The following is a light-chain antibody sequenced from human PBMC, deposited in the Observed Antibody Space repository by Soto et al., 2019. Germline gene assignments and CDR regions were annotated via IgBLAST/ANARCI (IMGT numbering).Light chain of an antibody. V-gene: IGKV3-11*01. CDR2: DAY. CDR1: QSFRGL. J-gene: IGKJ1*01. CDR3: QQRSNWPPT. Sequence: EVVLTHSPFTLSLSPGERATRSFMASQSFRGLLAWYQQKPGQAPRLLIYDAYNRATGIPPRFSGSGSGTDFTLTISSLEPEDFAVYYCQQRSNWPPTFGQGTKVDI.